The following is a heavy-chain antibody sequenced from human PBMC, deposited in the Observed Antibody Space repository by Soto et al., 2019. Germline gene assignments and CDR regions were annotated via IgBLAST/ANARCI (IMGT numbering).Heavy chain of an antibody. Sequence: QLQLLESGPGLVKPSETLSLTCSVSGGSISSGPYSWGWIRQPPGKGLEWIGTFHYSGRTYYSPSLDSRVTISVDTSQNQFSLKVSSVTAADTAVFYCARLAGYCSGTSCYGYYGMDVWGQGTTVTVSS. D-gene: IGHD2-2*01. CDR2: FHYSGRT. CDR1: GGSISSGPYS. CDR3: ARLAGYCSGTSCYGYYGMDV. J-gene: IGHJ6*02. V-gene: IGHV4-39*01.